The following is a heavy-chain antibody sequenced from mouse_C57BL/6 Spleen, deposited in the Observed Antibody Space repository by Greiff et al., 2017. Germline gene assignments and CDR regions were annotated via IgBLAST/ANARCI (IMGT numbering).Heavy chain of an antibody. J-gene: IGHJ1*03. CDR2: FHPYNDDT. V-gene: IGHV1-47*01. CDR1: GYTFTTYP. CDR3: ARSYYDYDGGYFDV. Sequence: VQLQQPGAELVKPGASVKMSCKASGYTFTTYPIEWMKQNHGKSLEWIGNFHPYNDDTKYNEKFKGKATLTVEKSSSTVYLELSRLTSDDSAVYYCARSYYDYDGGYFDVWGTGTTVTVSS. D-gene: IGHD2-4*01.